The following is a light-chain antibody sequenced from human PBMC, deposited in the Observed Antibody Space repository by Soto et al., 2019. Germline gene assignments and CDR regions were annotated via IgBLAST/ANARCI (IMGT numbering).Light chain of an antibody. J-gene: IGLJ1*01. Sequence: QSALTQPASVSGSPGQSISISCTGSSSDVGGSKYVSWYQQYPGKAPNLMIYEVSYRPSGVSNRFSGSKSGNTASLTVSGLQAEDEADSYCSSKSSRGTLYVFGTGTKLTVL. CDR2: EVS. CDR1: SSDVGGSKY. CDR3: SSKSSRGTLYV. V-gene: IGLV2-14*01.